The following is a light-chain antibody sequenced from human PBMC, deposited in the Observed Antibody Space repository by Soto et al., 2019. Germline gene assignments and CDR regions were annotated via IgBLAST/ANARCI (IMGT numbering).Light chain of an antibody. V-gene: IGKV1-33*01. J-gene: IGKJ2*01. CDR1: QDISNY. CDR3: QQYDNLPPYT. Sequence: DIQMTQSPSSLSASVGDRVTITCQASQDISNYLSWYQQKPGKAPKLLLYDASNLQTGVPSRFSGSGSGTDFTFTISSLQPEDIATYYCQQYDNLPPYTFGQGTKLEIK. CDR2: DAS.